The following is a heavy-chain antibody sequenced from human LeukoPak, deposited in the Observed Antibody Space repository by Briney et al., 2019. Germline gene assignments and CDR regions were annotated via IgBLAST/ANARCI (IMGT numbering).Heavy chain of an antibody. V-gene: IGHV3-7*01. CDR2: IKQDGSEK. CDR3: ARGPARANSSDY. CDR1: GFTFSSYW. D-gene: IGHD2/OR15-2a*01. Sequence: PGGSLRLSCAASGFTFSSYWMSWVRQAPGKGLEWVAKIKQDGSEKCYVDSVKGRFTISRDNAKNSQYLQMNSLRAEDTAVYYCARGPARANSSDYWGQGTLVIVSS. J-gene: IGHJ4*02.